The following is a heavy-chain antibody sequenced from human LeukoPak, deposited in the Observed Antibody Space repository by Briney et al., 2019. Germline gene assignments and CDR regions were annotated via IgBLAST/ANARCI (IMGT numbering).Heavy chain of an antibody. V-gene: IGHV4-34*01. J-gene: IGHJ6*03. CDR3: ARELGSTSFRYYYYYYYMDV. CDR1: GGSFSGYY. Sequence: PSETLSLTCAVYGGSFSGYYWSWIRQPPGKGLEWIGEINHSGSTNYNPSLKSRVTISVDTSKNQFSLKLSSVTAADTAVYYCARELGSTSFRYYYYYYYMDVWGKGTTVTVSS. D-gene: IGHD2-2*01. CDR2: INHSGST.